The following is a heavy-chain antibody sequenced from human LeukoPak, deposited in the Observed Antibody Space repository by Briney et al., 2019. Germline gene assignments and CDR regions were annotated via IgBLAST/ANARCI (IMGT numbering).Heavy chain of an antibody. J-gene: IGHJ5*02. Sequence: ASVKVSCKASGYTFTGYYMHWVRQAPGQGLEWMGWINPNSGGTNYAQKFQGRVTMTRDTSISTAYMELSRLRSDDTAVYYCARDSGSGYYAWFDPWGQGTLVTVSS. CDR2: INPNSGGT. V-gene: IGHV1-2*02. D-gene: IGHD3-22*01. CDR3: ARDSGSGYYAWFDP. CDR1: GYTFTGYY.